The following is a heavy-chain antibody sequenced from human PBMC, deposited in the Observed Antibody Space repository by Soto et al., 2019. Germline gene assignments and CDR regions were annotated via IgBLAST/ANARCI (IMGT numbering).Heavy chain of an antibody. Sequence: QVQLVQSGAEVKKPGASVKVSCKASGYTFTSYDINWVRQATGQGREYLGWMNPNRGNTGYVQKFQGTVTLTRNTPISTAYMELSSLRSEATAVYYCAGGNKYGDYARWFDAWGQGNLVTVSS. CDR1: GYTFTSYD. V-gene: IGHV1-8*02. J-gene: IGHJ5*02. CDR3: AGGNKYGDYARWFDA. CDR2: MNPNRGNT. D-gene: IGHD4-17*01.